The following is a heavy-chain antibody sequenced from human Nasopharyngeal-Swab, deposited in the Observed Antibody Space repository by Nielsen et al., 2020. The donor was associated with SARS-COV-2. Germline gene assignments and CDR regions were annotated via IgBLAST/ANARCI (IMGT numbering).Heavy chain of an antibody. CDR3: AKHIGDV. J-gene: IGHJ6*04. Sequence: VRQAPRKGLEWVAVISYDGSNKYYADSVKGRFTISRDNSKNTLYLQMNSLRAEDTAVYYCAKHIGDVWGKGTTVTVSS. CDR2: ISYDGSNK. V-gene: IGHV3-30*18.